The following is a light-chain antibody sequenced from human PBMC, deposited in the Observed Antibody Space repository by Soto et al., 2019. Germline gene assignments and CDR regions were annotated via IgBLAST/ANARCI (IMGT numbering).Light chain of an antibody. CDR1: SSDVGGYNY. Sequence: QSALTQPASVSGSLGQSITISCTGTSSDVGGYNYVSWYQQHPGKAPKLMIYEVTSRPSGVSNRFSGSKSGNTASLTISGLQAEDEADYYCSSYTSSSTYVVFGGGTKLTVL. CDR3: SSYTSSSTYVV. CDR2: EVT. J-gene: IGLJ2*01. V-gene: IGLV2-14*01.